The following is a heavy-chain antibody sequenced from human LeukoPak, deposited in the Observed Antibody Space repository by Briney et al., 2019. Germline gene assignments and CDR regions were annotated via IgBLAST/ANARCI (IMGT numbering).Heavy chain of an antibody. D-gene: IGHD5-12*01. Sequence: PGGSLRLSCAASGFTVSSNYMSWVRQAPGKGLEWVSVIYSGGSTYYADSGKRRFTISRDNSKNTLYLQMNSLRAEDTAVYYCATVATIPYFQHWGQGTLVTVSS. CDR3: ATVATIPYFQH. J-gene: IGHJ1*01. CDR2: IYSGGST. CDR1: GFTVSSNY. V-gene: IGHV3-53*01.